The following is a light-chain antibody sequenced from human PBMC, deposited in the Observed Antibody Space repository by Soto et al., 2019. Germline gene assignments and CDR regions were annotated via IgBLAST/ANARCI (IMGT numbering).Light chain of an antibody. V-gene: IGKV3D-20*02. Sequence: IVLTQSPGLLSLSPGEGAPLSCRASHSFSNFFLAWYQQKPGQAPRLLIYGTAIRATGMPDRFSGSGSETDFTLTVNRLEPEDFAVYYCQQRRSWPPTITFGQGTRLEIK. CDR2: GTA. J-gene: IGKJ5*01. CDR3: QQRRSWPPTIT. CDR1: HSFSNFF.